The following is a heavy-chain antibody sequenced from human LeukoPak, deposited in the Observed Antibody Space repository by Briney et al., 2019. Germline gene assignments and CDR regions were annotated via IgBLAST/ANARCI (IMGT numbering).Heavy chain of an antibody. V-gene: IGHV1-24*01. Sequence: ASVKVSCKVSRYTLTELSMHWVRQAPGKGLEWMGGFDPEDGETFYAQKFQGRVTMTEDTSTDTAYMELSSLRSEDTAVYYCATVYRGADDYWGQGTLVTVSS. CDR2: FDPEDGET. CDR3: ATVYRGADDY. J-gene: IGHJ4*02. CDR1: RYTLTELS. D-gene: IGHD3-10*01.